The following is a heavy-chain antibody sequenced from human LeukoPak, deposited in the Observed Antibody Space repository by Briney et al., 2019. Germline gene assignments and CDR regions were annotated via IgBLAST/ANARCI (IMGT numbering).Heavy chain of an antibody. V-gene: IGHV3-48*04. D-gene: IGHD3-22*01. CDR2: ISSSSSTI. J-gene: IGHJ6*03. CDR3: ARGNSGDDSSGYYNYYYYMDV. CDR1: GFTFSSYS. Sequence: GGSLRLSCAASGFTFSSYSMNWVRQAPGKGLEWVSYISSSSSTIYYADSVKGRFTISRDNAKNSLYLQMNSLRAEDTAVYYCARGNSGDDSSGYYNYYYYMDVWGKGTTVTVSS.